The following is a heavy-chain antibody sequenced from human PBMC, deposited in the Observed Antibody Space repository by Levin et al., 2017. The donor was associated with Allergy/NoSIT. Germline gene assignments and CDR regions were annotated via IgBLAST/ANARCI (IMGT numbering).Heavy chain of an antibody. CDR1: GFTFRSHS. D-gene: IGHD4-11*01. CDR2: ISSSGAYI. V-gene: IGHV3-21*01. CDR3: AGVHSDYYYYMDV. J-gene: IGHJ6*03. Sequence: LSLTCAASGFTFRSHSMNWVRQAPGKGLEWVSSISSSGAYIHYADSVKGRFTISRDNAKNSLYLQMNSLRAEDTAVYYCAGVHSDYYYYMDVWGKGTTVTVSS.